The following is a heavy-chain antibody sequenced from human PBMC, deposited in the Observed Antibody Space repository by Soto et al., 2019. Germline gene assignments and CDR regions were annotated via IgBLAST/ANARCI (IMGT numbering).Heavy chain of an antibody. CDR1: GFTFRSYA. Sequence: GGSLRLSCAASGFTFRSYAMNWVRQTQEKGLEWVSSISSTSTYTHYADSVKGRFTISRDNANNSLFLQMNSLRAEDTAIYYCARDLALAGNYWGQGALVTVSS. V-gene: IGHV3-21*01. D-gene: IGHD6-19*01. CDR3: ARDLALAGNY. CDR2: ISSTSTYT. J-gene: IGHJ4*02.